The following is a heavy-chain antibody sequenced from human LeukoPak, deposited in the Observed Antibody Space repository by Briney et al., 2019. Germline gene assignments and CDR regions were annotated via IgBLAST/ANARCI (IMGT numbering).Heavy chain of an antibody. D-gene: IGHD6-6*01. J-gene: IGHJ6*03. CDR3: ARDSSAGPYYYYYMDV. CDR1: GFTFSSYA. Sequence: GGSLRLSCAASGFTFSSYAMHWVRQAPGKGLEWVAVISYDGSNKYYADSVKGRFTISRDNSKNTLYLQMNSLRAEDTAVYYCARDSSAGPYYYYYMDVWGEGTTVTVSS. V-gene: IGHV3-30*04. CDR2: ISYDGSNK.